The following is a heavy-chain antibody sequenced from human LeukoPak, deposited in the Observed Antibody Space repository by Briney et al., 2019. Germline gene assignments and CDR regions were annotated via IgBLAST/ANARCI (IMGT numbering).Heavy chain of an antibody. CDR2: IYYSGST. CDR1: GGSISSYY. J-gene: IGHJ5*02. V-gene: IGHV4-59*01. D-gene: IGHD2-2*01. Sequence: SETLPLTCTVSGGSISSYYWSWIRQPPGKGLEWIGYIYYSGSTNYNPSLKSRVTISVDTSKNQFSLRLSSVTAADTAVYYCARELGYCSSTSCNNWFDPWGQGTLVTVSS. CDR3: ARELGYCSSTSCNNWFDP.